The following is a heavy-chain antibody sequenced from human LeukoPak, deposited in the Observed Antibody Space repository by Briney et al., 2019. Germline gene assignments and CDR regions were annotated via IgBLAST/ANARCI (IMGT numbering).Heavy chain of an antibody. Sequence: PGGSLRLSCAASGFTFSSHGMHWVRQAPGKGLEWVTVSWYDGRTKYYAESVKGRFSISRDNFKNTLYLQMNSLRAEDTAVYYCAPSCGSDCPGGYWGQGTLVTVSS. D-gene: IGHD2-21*02. V-gene: IGHV3-33*01. CDR1: GFTFSSHG. CDR2: SWYDGRTK. CDR3: APSCGSDCPGGY. J-gene: IGHJ4*02.